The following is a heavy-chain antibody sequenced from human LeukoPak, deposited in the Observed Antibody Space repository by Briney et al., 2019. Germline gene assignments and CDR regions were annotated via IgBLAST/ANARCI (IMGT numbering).Heavy chain of an antibody. CDR2: IYYSGST. Sequence: PSETLSLTCTVSGGSISSYYWSWIRQPPGKGLEWIGYIYYSGSTNYNPSLKSRVTISVDTSKNQFSLKLSSVTATDTAVYYCARVRDDSSGYYPDYWGQGTLVTVSS. CDR3: ARVRDDSSGYYPDY. D-gene: IGHD3-22*01. J-gene: IGHJ4*02. CDR1: GGSISSYY. V-gene: IGHV4-59*01.